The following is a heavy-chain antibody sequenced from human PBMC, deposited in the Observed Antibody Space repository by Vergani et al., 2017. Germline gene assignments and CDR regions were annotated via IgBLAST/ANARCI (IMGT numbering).Heavy chain of an antibody. CDR1: GYSFTSYW. Sequence: EVQLVQSGAEVKKPGESLRISCKGSGYSFTSYWISWVRQMPGKGLEWMGIIYPGDSEVKSNPTFRGQVIFSVDTSVNTAYLQWRSLQASDTATYFCASGGHGSENGGALQLLGQGTNITVSS. V-gene: IGHV5-51*01. CDR2: IYPGDSEV. D-gene: IGHD3-10*01. CDR3: ASGGHGSENGGALQL. J-gene: IGHJ3*01.